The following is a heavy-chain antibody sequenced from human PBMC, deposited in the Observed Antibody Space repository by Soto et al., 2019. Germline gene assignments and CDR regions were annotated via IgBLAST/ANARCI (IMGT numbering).Heavy chain of an antibody. CDR3: AAIRPFAGIGL. CDR1: GGSFSGYY. V-gene: IGHV4-34*01. Sequence: QVQLQQWGAGLLKPSETLSLTCAVYGGSFSGYYWSWIRQPPGKGLEWIGEVNHSGSTNYNPSLKSRVTISVDPSKKQCSLKLSSVTAADTAVYYCAAIRPFAGIGLWGQGTLVTVSS. J-gene: IGHJ4*02. D-gene: IGHD1-26*01. CDR2: VNHSGST.